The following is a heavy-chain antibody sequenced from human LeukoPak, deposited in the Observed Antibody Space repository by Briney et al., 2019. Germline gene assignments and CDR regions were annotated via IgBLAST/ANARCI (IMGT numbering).Heavy chain of an antibody. V-gene: IGHV4-39*01. CDR1: GGSISSSSYY. J-gene: IGHJ4*02. CDR2: IYYSGST. CDR3: ATLLIVVVPAAPRGFDY. D-gene: IGHD2-2*01. Sequence: PSETLSLTCTVSGGSISSSSYYWGWIRQPPGKGLEWIGSIYYSGSTYYNPSLKSRVTISVDTSKNQFSLKLSSVSAADTAVYYCATLLIVVVPAAPRGFDYWGQGTLVTVSS.